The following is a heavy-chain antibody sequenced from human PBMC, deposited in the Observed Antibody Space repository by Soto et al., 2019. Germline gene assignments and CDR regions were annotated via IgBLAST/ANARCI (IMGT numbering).Heavy chain of an antibody. CDR3: ARDPGHGTDV. J-gene: IGHJ6*02. CDR2: IYYSGST. Sequence: SETLSLTCAVSGGSISSGCYYWSWIRQHPGKGLEWIGYIYYSGSTYFNPSLKSRVAISLDTSKNQFSLKLSSVTAADTAVYYCARDPGHGTDVWGQGTTVTVS. CDR1: GGSISSGCYY. V-gene: IGHV4-31*11.